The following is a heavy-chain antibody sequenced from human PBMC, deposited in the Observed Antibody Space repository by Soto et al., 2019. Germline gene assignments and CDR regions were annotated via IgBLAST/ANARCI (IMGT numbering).Heavy chain of an antibody. Sequence: QVQLQESGPGLVKPSQTLSLTCTVSGDSISGAAYYWSWIRQYPGKGLEWIGYIYYIGTTYYIPSLESRVTISLDTSKNQFSLKLSSVTAADTAVYYCARETGYYGGYNWFDPWGQGTLVTVSS. V-gene: IGHV4-31*03. CDR2: IYYIGTT. D-gene: IGHD3-9*01. CDR1: GDSISGAAYY. J-gene: IGHJ5*02. CDR3: ARETGYYGGYNWFDP.